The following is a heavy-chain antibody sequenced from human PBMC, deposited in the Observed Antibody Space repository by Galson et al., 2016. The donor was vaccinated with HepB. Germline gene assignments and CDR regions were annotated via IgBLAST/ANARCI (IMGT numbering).Heavy chain of an antibody. V-gene: IGHV4-38-2*02. J-gene: IGHJ6*02. CDR3: ARERGGDSGMDV. CDR2: IYQSGST. Sequence: SETLSLTCTVAGYSISSGYYWGWIRQPPGKGLEWIGSIYQSGSTYHKLSPKSRVTISVDTSKNQFSLKLASVTAADTAVYYCARERGGDSGMDVWGQGTTVTVSS. D-gene: IGHD4-23*01. CDR1: GYSISSGYY.